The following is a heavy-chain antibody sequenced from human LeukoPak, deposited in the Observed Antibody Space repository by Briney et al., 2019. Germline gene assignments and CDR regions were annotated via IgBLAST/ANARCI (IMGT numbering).Heavy chain of an antibody. D-gene: IGHD3-3*01. Sequence: PGGSLRLSCAASGFTFSSYTMSWVRQAPGKGLEWVSGISDSGGTTYHADSVKGRFTISRDNSKNALYLQMNSLRAEDTAIYYCGNLRLLVGATASDYWGQGTLVTVSS. CDR1: GFTFSSYT. CDR3: GNLRLLVGATASDY. J-gene: IGHJ4*02. V-gene: IGHV3-23*01. CDR2: ISDSGGTT.